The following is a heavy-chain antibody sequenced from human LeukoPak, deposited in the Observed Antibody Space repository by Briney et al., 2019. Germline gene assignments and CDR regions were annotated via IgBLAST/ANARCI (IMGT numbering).Heavy chain of an antibody. CDR1: GFTFSSYA. D-gene: IGHD1-1*01. Sequence: PGGSLRLSCAASGFTFSSYAMSWVRQTPGGGLGWVAAITASGYDSYYRDSVRGRFTISRDNSKFMVYLQMDSLRAEDTAFYYCAQDEGTLSGTSHHWGQGVLVTVSS. V-gene: IGHV3-23*01. J-gene: IGHJ5*02. CDR2: ITASGYDS. CDR3: AQDEGTLSGTSHH.